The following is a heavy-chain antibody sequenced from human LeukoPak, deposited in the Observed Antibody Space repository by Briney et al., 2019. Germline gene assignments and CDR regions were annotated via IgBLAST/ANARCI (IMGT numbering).Heavy chain of an antibody. CDR2: INWNGGST. J-gene: IGHJ3*02. D-gene: IGHD6-13*01. V-gene: IGHV3-20*04. CDR1: GFTFADYG. CDR3: ARGPSSIAAAAFDI. Sequence: PGGSLRLSCAASGFTFADYGMSWVRQAPGKGLEWVSGINWNGGSTGYADSVKGRFTISRDNAKNSLYLQMNSLRAEDTALYYCARGPSSIAAAAFDIWGQGTMVTVSS.